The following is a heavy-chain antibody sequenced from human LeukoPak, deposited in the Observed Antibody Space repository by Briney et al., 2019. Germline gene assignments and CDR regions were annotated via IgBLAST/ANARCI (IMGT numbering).Heavy chain of an antibody. CDR1: GFTFDDYA. D-gene: IGHD2-21*02. CDR3: AKDINFCDADCYSFFNYYGIDV. J-gene: IGHJ6*02. CDR2: ISGDGGST. V-gene: IGHV3-43*02. Sequence: GGSLRLSCTTSGFTFDDYAMLWVGRAPGKGLEWVSVISGDGGSTYYADSVKGRFTLSRDNSRNSLYLQMNSLRTEDTAFYYCAKDINFCDADCYSFFNYYGIDVWGQGTTVTVSS.